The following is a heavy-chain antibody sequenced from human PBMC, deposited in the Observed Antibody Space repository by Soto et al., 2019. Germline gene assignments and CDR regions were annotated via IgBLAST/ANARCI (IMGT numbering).Heavy chain of an antibody. CDR1: GFSFTSYV. J-gene: IGHJ6*02. V-gene: IGHV3-33*01. D-gene: IGHD3-10*01. CDR3: ARELLYGSGSRNFHYYGMDV. Sequence: QVQLVESGGGVVQPGRSLRLSCAASGFSFTSYVIHWVRQAPGKGLEWVALFWFVGSKKYYADSVKGRFSVSRDNAKSTLYLEMNRLSVDDTAVYYCARELLYGSGSRNFHYYGMDVWGQGTPVTVSS. CDR2: FWFVGSKK.